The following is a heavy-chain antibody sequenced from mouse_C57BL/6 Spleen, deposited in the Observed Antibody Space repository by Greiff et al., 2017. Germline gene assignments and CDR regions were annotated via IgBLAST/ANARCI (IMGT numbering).Heavy chain of an antibody. V-gene: IGHV1-82*01. CDR2: IYPGDGDT. CDR1: GYAFSSSW. Sequence: VQLQQSGPELVKPGASVKISCKASGYAFSSSWMNWVKQRPGKGLEWIGRIYPGDGDTNYNGKFKGKATLTADKSSSTAYMQLSSLTSEDSAVYFCAPRDYGSSYFDYRGQGTTLTVSS. CDR3: APRDYGSSYFDY. D-gene: IGHD1-1*01. J-gene: IGHJ2*01.